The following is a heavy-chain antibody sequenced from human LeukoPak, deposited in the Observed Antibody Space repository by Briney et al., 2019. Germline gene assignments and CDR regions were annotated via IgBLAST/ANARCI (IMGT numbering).Heavy chain of an antibody. CDR3: ATDLYYDSSGGDL. Sequence: GGSLRLSCAASGFTFRSYGMHWVRQAPGKGLEWVAVIWYDGSNKFYADFVKGRFTISRDNSKNTLHLQMNSLGAEDTAVYYCATDLYYDSSGGDLWGRGTLVTVSS. CDR2: IWYDGSNK. CDR1: GFTFRSYG. V-gene: IGHV3-33*01. D-gene: IGHD3-22*01. J-gene: IGHJ2*01.